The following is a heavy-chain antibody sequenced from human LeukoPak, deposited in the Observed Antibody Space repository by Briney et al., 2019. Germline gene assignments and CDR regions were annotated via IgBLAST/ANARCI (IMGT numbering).Heavy chain of an antibody. Sequence: ASVKVSCKASGYTFTIYAMNWVRQAPGQGLEWMGWINTNTGNPTYAQGFTGRFVFSLDTSVSTAYLQISSLKAEDTAVYYCARALDPYDFWSGFDYWGQGTLVTVSS. D-gene: IGHD3-3*01. V-gene: IGHV7-4-1*02. CDR1: GYTFTIYA. CDR3: ARALDPYDFWSGFDY. J-gene: IGHJ4*02. CDR2: INTNTGNP.